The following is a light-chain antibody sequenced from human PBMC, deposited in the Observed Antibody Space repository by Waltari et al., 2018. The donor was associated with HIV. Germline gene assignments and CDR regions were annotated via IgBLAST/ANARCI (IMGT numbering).Light chain of an antibody. Sequence: DVVMTQSLLSLPVTPVEPHSISCRLSQSLLHTNGHTYLDWYLQKPGQSPHLLIYLGSDRSSGVPDRFSGSGSGTDFKLKISRVEAEDVVVYYCMQALPSPRFGGGTKVEIK. CDR3: MQALPSPR. CDR1: QSLLHTNGHTY. J-gene: IGKJ4*02. CDR2: LGS. V-gene: IGKV2-28*01.